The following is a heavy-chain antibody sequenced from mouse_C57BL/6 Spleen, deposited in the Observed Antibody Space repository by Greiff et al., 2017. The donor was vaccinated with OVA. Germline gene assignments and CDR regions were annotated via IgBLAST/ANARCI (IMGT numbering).Heavy chain of an antibody. CDR3: ARHDGYSFAY. V-gene: IGHV5-9*01. Sequence: EVQRVESGGGLVKSGGSLKLSCAASGFTFSSYTMSWVRQTPEKRLEWVATISGGGGNTYYPDSVKGRFTISRDNAKNTLYLQMSSLRSEDTALYYCARHDGYSFAYWGQGTLVTVSA. J-gene: IGHJ3*01. D-gene: IGHD2-3*01. CDR2: ISGGGGNT. CDR1: GFTFSSYT.